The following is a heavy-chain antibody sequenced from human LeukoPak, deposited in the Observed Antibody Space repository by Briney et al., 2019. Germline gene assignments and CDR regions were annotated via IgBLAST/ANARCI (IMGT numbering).Heavy chain of an antibody. V-gene: IGHV1-3*01. D-gene: IGHD5-18*01. CDR2: ISAGSGNT. CDR1: GYTFTNFA. CDR3: ARDYGYRLLFY. J-gene: IGHJ4*02. Sequence: ASVKVSCKASGYTFTNFAIHWVRQAPGQRLEWMGWISAGSGNTKYSQKLQGRVTITRDTSASTAYMELYSLRSEDTAVYYCARDYGYRLLFYWGQGTLVTVSS.